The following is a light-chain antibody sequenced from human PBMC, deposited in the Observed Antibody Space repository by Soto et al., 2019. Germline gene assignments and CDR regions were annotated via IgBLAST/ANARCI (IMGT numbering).Light chain of an antibody. CDR3: CSYTSTSTNV. CDR2: EVS. CDR1: SSDVGGYNY. V-gene: IGLV2-14*01. Sequence: QSVLTQPASVSGSPAQSITISCTGTSSDVGGYNYVSWYQHHPGKAPKLIIYEVSYRPSGVSNRFSGSKSGNTASLTISGLQADDEADYYCCSYTSTSTNVFATGTKGTVL. J-gene: IGLJ1*01.